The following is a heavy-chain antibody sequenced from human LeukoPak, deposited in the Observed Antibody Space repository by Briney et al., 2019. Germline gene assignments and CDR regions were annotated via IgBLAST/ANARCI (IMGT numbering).Heavy chain of an antibody. Sequence: VRSLRLSCAASGFTFTNYRMHCVRQAPRTRLVWVSRINTDGSSTDNAYSVRGRSTISRDNAKNTLYMQMSRLRAEATAVYYGASVLDGYRYGNGAWGQGTLVTVSS. CDR2: INTDGSST. J-gene: IGHJ5*02. CDR1: GFTFTNYR. V-gene: IGHV3-74*01. CDR3: ASVLDGYRYGNGA. D-gene: IGHD5-18*01.